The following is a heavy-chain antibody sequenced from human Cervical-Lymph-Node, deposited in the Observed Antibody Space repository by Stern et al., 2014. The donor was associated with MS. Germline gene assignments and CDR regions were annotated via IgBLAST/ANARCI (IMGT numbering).Heavy chain of an antibody. CDR3: ANAAALSCRSASCYKAFEH. Sequence: VQLVESGGGVVQPGKSLRLSCAASGFSFSSYGMHWVRQATGKGLDWVAVISYDGTDNYYADSVEGRFTISRDNSKNTLYLQMNSLRPEDTAVYYCANAAALSCRSASCYKAFEHWGQGILVTVSS. J-gene: IGHJ4*02. V-gene: IGHV3-30*18. D-gene: IGHD2-2*02. CDR2: ISYDGTDN. CDR1: GFSFSSYG.